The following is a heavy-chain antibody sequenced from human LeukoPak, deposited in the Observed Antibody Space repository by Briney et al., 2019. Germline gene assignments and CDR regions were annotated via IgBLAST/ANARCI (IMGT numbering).Heavy chain of an antibody. D-gene: IGHD6-19*01. Sequence: PSETLSLTCTVSGGSMNSYYWSWIRQPPGKGLEWIGYIYFSGNTYYNPSLKSRVTISVDTSKNQFSLKLSSVTAADTAVYYCARVPRTGYSSGWWFVYWGQGTLVTVSS. V-gene: IGHV4-59*01. CDR3: ARVPRTGYSSGWWFVY. J-gene: IGHJ4*02. CDR1: GGSMNSYY. CDR2: IYFSGNT.